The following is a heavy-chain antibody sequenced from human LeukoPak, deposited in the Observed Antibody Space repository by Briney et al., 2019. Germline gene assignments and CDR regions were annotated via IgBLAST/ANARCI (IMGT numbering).Heavy chain of an antibody. CDR1: GFTFSNYW. J-gene: IGHJ4*02. D-gene: IGHD2-2*01. CDR2: IKQDGSVK. Sequence: GGSLRLSCAASGFTFSNYWMNWVRQAPGKGLEWVANIKQDGSVKYYVDSVKGRFTISRDNAKNSLYLQMNSLRAEVTAVYYCARQNQLLFWGQGTLVTVSS. CDR3: ARQNQLLF. V-gene: IGHV3-7*01.